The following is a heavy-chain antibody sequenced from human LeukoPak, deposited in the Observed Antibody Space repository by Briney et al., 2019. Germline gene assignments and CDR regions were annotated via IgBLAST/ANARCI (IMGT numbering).Heavy chain of an antibody. J-gene: IGHJ4*02. Sequence: ASVKVSCKASGYTFTSYDINWVRQATGQGLEWMGWMNPNSGNTGYAQKFQGRVTITRNTSISTAYMELSSLRSEDTAVYYCARGFSDYYGSGSYKLFDYWGQGTLVTVSS. V-gene: IGHV1-8*01. CDR3: ARGFSDYYGSGSYKLFDY. D-gene: IGHD3-10*01. CDR2: MNPNSGNT. CDR1: GYTFTSYD.